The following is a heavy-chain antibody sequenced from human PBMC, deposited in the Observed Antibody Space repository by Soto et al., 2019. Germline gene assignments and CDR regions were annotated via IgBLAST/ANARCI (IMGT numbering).Heavy chain of an antibody. D-gene: IGHD6-25*01. CDR2: IKQDGSDK. CDR1: GFTFSRHW. Sequence: PGGSLRRSCAASGFTFSRHWMTWVRRAPGKGLEWVANIKQDGSDKYYVDSVKGRFTISRDNAKNSLYLQMNSLRAEDTAVYYCARPRDSSEDFDCSGQGTLVTVYS. V-gene: IGHV3-7*01. J-gene: IGHJ4*02. CDR3: ARPRDSSEDFDC.